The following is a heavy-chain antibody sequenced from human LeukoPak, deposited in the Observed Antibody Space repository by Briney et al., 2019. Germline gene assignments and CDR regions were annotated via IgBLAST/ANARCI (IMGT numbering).Heavy chain of an antibody. CDR3: AKEIVLPPTYGYAMDV. CDR1: GITFSNYH. D-gene: IGHD2-21*01. V-gene: IGHV3-23*01. CDR2: ISNNGANT. J-gene: IGHJ6*02. Sequence: GGSLRLSCAASGITFSNYHMIWVRQAPGKGLECVSSISNNGANTYYADSVRGRFTISRDNSQNTVGLQMNSLTAGDTAIYYCAKEIVLPPTYGYAMDVWGQGTTVTVSS.